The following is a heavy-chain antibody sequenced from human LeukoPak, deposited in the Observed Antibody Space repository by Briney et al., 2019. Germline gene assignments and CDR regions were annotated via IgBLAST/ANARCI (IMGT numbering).Heavy chain of an antibody. CDR3: ARSPHIVVVPAHYFDP. J-gene: IGHJ5*02. CDR1: GGSISSGGYY. D-gene: IGHD2-2*01. Sequence: SQTLSLTCTVSGGSISSGGYYWSWIRQPPRKGLEWIGYIYHSGSTYYNPSLKSRVIISVDRSKNQFSLKLSSVTAADTAVYYCARSPHIVVVPAHYFDPWGQGTLVTVSS. CDR2: IYHSGST. V-gene: IGHV4-30-2*01.